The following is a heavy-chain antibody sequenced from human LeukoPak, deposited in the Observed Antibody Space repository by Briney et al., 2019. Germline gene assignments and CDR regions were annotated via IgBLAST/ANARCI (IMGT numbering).Heavy chain of an antibody. D-gene: IGHD2-2*01. CDR1: GGSISSYY. J-gene: IGHJ6*03. Sequence: PSETLSLTCTVSGGSISSYYWSWIRQPPWKGLEWIGYIYYSGSTNYNPSLKSRVTISVDTSKNQFSLKLSSVTAADTAVYYCARVLGGSTSFYYYYYYYMDVWGKGTTVTVSS. CDR3: ARVLGGSTSFYYYYYYYMDV. V-gene: IGHV4-59*08. CDR2: IYYSGST.